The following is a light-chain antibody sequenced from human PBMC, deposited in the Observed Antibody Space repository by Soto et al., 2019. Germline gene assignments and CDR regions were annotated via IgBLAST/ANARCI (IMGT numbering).Light chain of an antibody. V-gene: IGKV3-15*01. J-gene: IGKJ1*01. CDR2: GAS. CDR3: QQYNNWPGT. Sequence: EVVMTQSPATLSVSPGERATLSCRASQSIRNNLAWYRQKPGQAPRLLIYGASTRATGIPARFSGRGSGTEFTLIISRMQSEDFAVYYCQQYNNWPGTFGQGTKVDIK. CDR1: QSIRNN.